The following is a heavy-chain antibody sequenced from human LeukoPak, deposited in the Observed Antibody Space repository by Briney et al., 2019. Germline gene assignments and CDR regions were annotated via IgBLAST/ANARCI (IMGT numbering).Heavy chain of an antibody. J-gene: IGHJ5*02. V-gene: IGHV1-8*02. D-gene: IGHD2-15*01. CDR2: MNPNSGNT. CDR1: GYTFTSYG. Sequence: ASVKVSCKASGYTFTSYGISWVRQATGQGLEWMGWMNPNSGNTGYAQKFQGRVTMTRNTSISTAYMELSSLRSEDTAVYYCAIPSSRSNNWFDLWGQGTLVTVSS. CDR3: AIPSSRSNNWFDL.